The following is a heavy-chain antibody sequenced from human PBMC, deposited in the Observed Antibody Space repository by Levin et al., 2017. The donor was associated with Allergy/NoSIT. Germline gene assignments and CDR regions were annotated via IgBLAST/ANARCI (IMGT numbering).Heavy chain of an antibody. CDR1: GGSFSGYY. CDR3: ARGGRRPKNWFDP. Sequence: SETLSLTCAVYGGSFSGYYWSWIRQPPGKGLEWIGEINHSGSTNYNPSLKSRVTISVDTSKNQFSLKLSSVTAADTAVYYCARGGRRPKNWFDPWGQGTLVTVSS. V-gene: IGHV4-34*01. CDR2: INHSGST. D-gene: IGHD1-26*01. J-gene: IGHJ5*02.